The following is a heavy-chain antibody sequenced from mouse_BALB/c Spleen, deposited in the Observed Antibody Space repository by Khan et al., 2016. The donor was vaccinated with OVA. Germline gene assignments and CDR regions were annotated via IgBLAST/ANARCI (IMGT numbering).Heavy chain of an antibody. CDR2: IWAGGST. D-gene: IGHD1-1*01. J-gene: IGHJ2*01. V-gene: IGHV2-9*02. CDR1: GFSLTSYG. Sequence: VQLVESGPGLVAPSQSLSITCTVSGFSLTSYGVHWVRQPPGKGLDWLGIIWAGGSTNYNSALMSRLSISKDNSKSQVFVKMISLQTDDTAMYYCARDHSNTYEYFDYWGQGTTLTVSS. CDR3: ARDHSNTYEYFDY.